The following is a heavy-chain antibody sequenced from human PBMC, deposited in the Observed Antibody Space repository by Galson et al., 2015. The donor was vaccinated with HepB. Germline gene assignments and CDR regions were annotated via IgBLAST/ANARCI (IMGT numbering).Heavy chain of an antibody. D-gene: IGHD3-10*01. V-gene: IGHV3-30-3*01. CDR3: ARVFAGVPTMLRGPPRYYGLDV. J-gene: IGHJ6*02. Sequence: SLRLSCAASGFTFSSYAMHWVRQAPGKGLEWVAVISYGGSNKNYADSVKGRFTISRDNSKNTLFLQMNSLRAEDTAVYYCARVFAGVPTMLRGPPRYYGLDVWGQGTTVTVSS. CDR1: GFTFSSYA. CDR2: ISYGGSNK.